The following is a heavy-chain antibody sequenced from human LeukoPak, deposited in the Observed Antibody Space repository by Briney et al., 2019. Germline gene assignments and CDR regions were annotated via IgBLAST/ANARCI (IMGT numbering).Heavy chain of an antibody. CDR1: GYTFTGYY. D-gene: IGHD2/OR15-2a*01. V-gene: IGHV1-18*04. CDR3: ARVGSSQVLRRFDAFDI. J-gene: IGHJ3*02. Sequence: GASVKVSCKASGYTFTGYYMHWVRQAPGQGLEWMGWISAYNGNTNYAQKLQGRVTMTTDTSTSTAYMELRSLRSDDTAVYYCARVGSSQVLRRFDAFDIWGQGTMVTVSS. CDR2: ISAYNGNT.